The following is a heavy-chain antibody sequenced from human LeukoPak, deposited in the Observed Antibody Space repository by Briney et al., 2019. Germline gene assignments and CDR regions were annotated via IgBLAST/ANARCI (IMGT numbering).Heavy chain of an antibody. CDR3: ARGGYGYVLDY. D-gene: IGHD5-18*01. J-gene: IGHJ4*02. CDR2: INWNGGST. V-gene: IGHV3-20*04. CDR1: GFTFDDYG. Sequence: GGSLRLSXAASGFTFDDYGMSWVRQAPGKGLEWVSGINWNGGSTGYADSVKGRFTISRDNAKNSLYLQMNSLRAEDTALYYCARGGYGYVLDYWGQGTLVTVSS.